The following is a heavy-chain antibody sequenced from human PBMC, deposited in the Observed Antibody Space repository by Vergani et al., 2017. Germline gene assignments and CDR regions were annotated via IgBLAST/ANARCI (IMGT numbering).Heavy chain of an antibody. CDR3: ATSLTVVAFNI. CDR2: IYPGDSDT. Sequence: EVQLMQSGAEVKKPGESLKISCKGSGYRFTSNWIGCVRQMPGKGLEWSGIIYPGDSDTRYRPSFQGQVTISADKSITTAYLQWSSLKASDTAMYYCATSLTVVAFNIGGQGTMVTVSS. V-gene: IGHV5-51*01. D-gene: IGHD7-27*01. CDR1: GYRFTSNW. J-gene: IGHJ3*02.